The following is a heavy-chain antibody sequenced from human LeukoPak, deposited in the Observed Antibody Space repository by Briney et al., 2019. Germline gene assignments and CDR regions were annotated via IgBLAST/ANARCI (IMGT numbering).Heavy chain of an antibody. J-gene: IGHJ4*02. CDR3: ARVNSSSWYSPELLDY. CDR2: IWYDGSNK. D-gene: IGHD6-13*01. Sequence: PGGSLRLSCAASGFTFSSYGMHWVRQAPGKGLEWVAVIWYDGSNKYYADSVKGRFTISRDNSKNTLYLQMNSLRSDDTAVYYCARVNSSSWYSPELLDYWGQGTLVTVSS. V-gene: IGHV3-33*01. CDR1: GFTFSSYG.